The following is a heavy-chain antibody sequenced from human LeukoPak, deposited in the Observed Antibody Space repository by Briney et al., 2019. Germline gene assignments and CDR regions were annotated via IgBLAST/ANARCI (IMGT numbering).Heavy chain of an antibody. D-gene: IGHD2-21*02. V-gene: IGHV4-39*01. CDR3: ARSGDTDAFDI. Sequence: SGTLSLTCTVSGGSISSSSYYWGWIRQPPGKGLEWIGSIYYSGSTYYNPSLKSRVTISVDTSKNQFSLKLSSVTAADTAVYYCARSGDTDAFDIWGQGTMVTVSS. J-gene: IGHJ3*02. CDR1: GGSISSSSYY. CDR2: IYYSGST.